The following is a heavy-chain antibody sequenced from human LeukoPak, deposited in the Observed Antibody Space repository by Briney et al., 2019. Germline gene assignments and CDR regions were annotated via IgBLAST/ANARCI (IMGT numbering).Heavy chain of an antibody. D-gene: IGHD6-13*01. V-gene: IGHV3-30*04. CDR1: GFTFSSYA. Sequence: GGSLRLSCAASGFTFSSYAMHWVRQAPGKGLEWVAVISYDGSNKYYADSVKGRFTISRDNSKNTLYLQMNSLRAEDTAVYYCAKDLPYSSSWLSGYWGQGTLVTVSS. CDR3: AKDLPYSSSWLSGY. J-gene: IGHJ4*02. CDR2: ISYDGSNK.